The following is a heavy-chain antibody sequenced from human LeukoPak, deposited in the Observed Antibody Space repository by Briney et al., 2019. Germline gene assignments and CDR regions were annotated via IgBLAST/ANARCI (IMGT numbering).Heavy chain of an antibody. J-gene: IGHJ4*02. CDR1: GFTFSSYW. Sequence: GGSLRLSCAASGFTFSSYWTSWVRQAPGKGLEWVANIKQDGSEKYYVDSVKGRFTISRDNDKNSLFLQITSLRAEDTAVYYCARVGGRYSPLGYWGQGTLVTVSS. V-gene: IGHV3-7*01. CDR3: ARVGGRYSPLGY. D-gene: IGHD3-16*02. CDR2: IKQDGSEK.